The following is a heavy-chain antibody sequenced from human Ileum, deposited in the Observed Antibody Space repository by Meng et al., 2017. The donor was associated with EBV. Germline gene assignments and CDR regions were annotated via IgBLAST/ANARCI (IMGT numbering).Heavy chain of an antibody. V-gene: IGHV4-61*08. CDR2: VNYNGDS. D-gene: IGHD1-26*01. CDR3: ARDLRVGGAFDY. J-gene: IGHJ4*02. Sequence: QGHLQPSGPGMVRPLETLSLTCTVSGASVTSSGYYWSWLRQSPGKGLEWLGYVNYNGDSTYNPSLKSRVTIFIDTSKKQFYLNLTSATAADTAIYYCARDLRVGGAFDYWGQGTLVTVSS. CDR1: GASVTSSGYY.